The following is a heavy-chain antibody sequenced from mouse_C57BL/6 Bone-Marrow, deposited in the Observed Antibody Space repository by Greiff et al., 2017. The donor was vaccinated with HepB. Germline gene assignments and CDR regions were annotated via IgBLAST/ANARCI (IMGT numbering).Heavy chain of an antibody. V-gene: IGHV1-69*01. CDR3: ATKLYWGFAY. CDR1: GYTFTSYW. J-gene: IGHJ3*01. D-gene: IGHD2-1*01. CDR2: IDPSDSYT. Sequence: QVQLQQPGAELVMPGASVKLSCKASGYTFTSYWMHWVKQRPGQGLEWIGEIDPSDSYTNYNQKFKGKSTLTVDKSSSTAYMQLSSLTSEDSAVYYCATKLYWGFAYGGQGTLVTVSA.